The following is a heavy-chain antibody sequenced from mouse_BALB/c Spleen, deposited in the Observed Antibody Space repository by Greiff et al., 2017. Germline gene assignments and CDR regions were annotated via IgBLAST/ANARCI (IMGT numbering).Heavy chain of an antibody. Sequence: EVQLVESGGGLVKPGGSLKLSCAASGFTFSDYYMYWVRQTPEKRLEWVATISDGGSYTYYPDSVKGRFTISRDNAKNNLYLQMSSLKSEDTAMYYCARGTVLDYWGQGTTLTVSS. D-gene: IGHD4-1*01. J-gene: IGHJ2*01. CDR1: GFTFSDYY. CDR2: ISDGGSYT. CDR3: ARGTVLDY. V-gene: IGHV5-4*02.